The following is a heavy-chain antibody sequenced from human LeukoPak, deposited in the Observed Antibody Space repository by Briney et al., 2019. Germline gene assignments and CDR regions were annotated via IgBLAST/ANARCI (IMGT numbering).Heavy chain of an antibody. Sequence: GGSLRLSCAASGFTFSSYAMSWVRQAPGKGLEWVSAISGSGGSTYYADSVKGRFTISRDNSKNTLYLQMNSLRAEDTAVYYSAKDGVRGFGDLPNYFDYWGQGTLVTVSS. CDR3: AKDGVRGFGDLPNYFDY. V-gene: IGHV3-23*01. J-gene: IGHJ4*02. CDR1: GFTFSSYA. CDR2: ISGSGGST. D-gene: IGHD3-10*01.